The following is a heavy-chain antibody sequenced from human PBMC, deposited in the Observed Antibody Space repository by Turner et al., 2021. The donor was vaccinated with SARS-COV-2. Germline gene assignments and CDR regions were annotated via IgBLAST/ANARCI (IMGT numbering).Heavy chain of an antibody. CDR3: ATQANGNIDGPWDF. Sequence: ELQLVASGGGLVEPGGSLCLSCVAYGILIRSHSSNWVRQAPGKELEWFSSISESGIQTYYADSMKGRFIIARDNAKNTLYLQMDGLRVEDTAVYFCATQANGNIDGPWDFWGPGTLVSVSS. J-gene: IGHJ4*02. V-gene: IGHV3-21*01. D-gene: IGHD3-16*02. CDR2: ISESGIQT. CDR1: GILIRSHS.